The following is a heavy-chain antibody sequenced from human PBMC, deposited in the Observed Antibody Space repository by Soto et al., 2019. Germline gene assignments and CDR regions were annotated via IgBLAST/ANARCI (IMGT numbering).Heavy chain of an antibody. CDR2: IFPVVFDF. D-gene: IGHD3-3*01. J-gene: IGHJ5*02. V-gene: IGHV5-51*01. CDR3: SRLGDDPTIFGNWFDP. Sequence: PGESLKISCKGSGYSFTSYWIGWVRQMPGKGLDWIGIIFPVVFDFRYSSSFQGQVTISADKSICTAYLQWSILKASDSVMYYCSRLGDDPTIFGNWFDPWGQGTLVTVSS. CDR1: GYSFTSYW.